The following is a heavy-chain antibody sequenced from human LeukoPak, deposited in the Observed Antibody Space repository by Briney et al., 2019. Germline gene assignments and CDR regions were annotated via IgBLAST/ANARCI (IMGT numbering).Heavy chain of an antibody. CDR2: IYYSGST. V-gene: IGHV4-59*08. D-gene: IGHD6-19*01. Sequence: SETLSLTCTVSGGSISSYYWSWIRQPPGRGLEWIGYIYYSGSTNYNPSLKSRVTISVDTSKNQFSLKLSSVTAADTAVYYCASLAVAGGGYYFDYWGQGTLVTVSS. CDR3: ASLAVAGGGYYFDY. J-gene: IGHJ4*02. CDR1: GGSISSYY.